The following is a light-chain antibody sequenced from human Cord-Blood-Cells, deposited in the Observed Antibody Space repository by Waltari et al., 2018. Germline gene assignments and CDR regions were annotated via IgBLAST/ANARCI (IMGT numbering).Light chain of an antibody. J-gene: IGLJ2*01. V-gene: IGLV2-8*01. CDR2: EVS. CDR3: SSYAGSTDVV. Sequence: QSALTRPPSASGSPGQSVTISCTGPSSDVGGYNYVSWYQQHPGKAPKLMIYEVSRRPSGVPDRFSGSKSGNTASLTVSGLQAEDEADYYCSSYAGSTDVVFGGGTKLTVL. CDR1: SSDVGGYNY.